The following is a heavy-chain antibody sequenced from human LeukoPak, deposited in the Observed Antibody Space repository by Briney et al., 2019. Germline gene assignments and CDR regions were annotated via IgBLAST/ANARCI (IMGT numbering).Heavy chain of an antibody. CDR1: GGSISSGGYY. V-gene: IGHV4-31*03. CDR3: AREQRMVRGVITLDY. D-gene: IGHD3-10*01. J-gene: IGHJ4*02. CDR2: IYYSGST. Sequence: SQTLSLTCTVSGGSISSGGYYWSWIRQHPGTGLEWLGYIYYSGSTYYNPSLKSRVTISVDTSKNQFSLKLSSVTAADTAVYYCAREQRMVRGVITLDYWGQGTLVTVSS.